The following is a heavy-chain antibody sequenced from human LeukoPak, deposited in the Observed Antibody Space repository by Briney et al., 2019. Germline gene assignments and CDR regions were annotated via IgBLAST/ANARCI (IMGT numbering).Heavy chain of an antibody. J-gene: IGHJ4*02. CDR2: IIPIFGTA. CDR1: GYNINAYG. V-gene: IGHV1-69*13. D-gene: IGHD5-18*01. CDR3: ARSSTVDTAMVIEFDY. Sequence: SVKVSCKASGYNINAYGFSWVRQAPGQGLEWMGGIIPIFGTANYAQKFQGRVTITADESTSTAYMELSSLRSEDTAVYYCARSSTVDTAMVIEFDYWGQGTLVTVSS.